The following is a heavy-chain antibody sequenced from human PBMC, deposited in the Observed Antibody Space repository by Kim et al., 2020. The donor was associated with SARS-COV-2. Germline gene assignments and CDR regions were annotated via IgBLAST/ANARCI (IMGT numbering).Heavy chain of an antibody. D-gene: IGHD6-13*01. Sequence: GESLKIFCKGSGYSFTSYWIGWVRQMPGKGLEWMGIIYPGDSDTRYSPSFQGQVTISADKSISTAYLQWSSLKASDTAMYYCARSLRYSSPPYYYGMDVWGQGTTVTVSS. CDR2: IYPGDSDT. J-gene: IGHJ6*02. CDR1: GYSFTSYW. CDR3: ARSLRYSSPPYYYGMDV. V-gene: IGHV5-51*01.